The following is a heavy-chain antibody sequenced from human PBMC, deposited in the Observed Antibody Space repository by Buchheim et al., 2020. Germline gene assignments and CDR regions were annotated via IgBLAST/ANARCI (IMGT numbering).Heavy chain of an antibody. D-gene: IGHD6-19*01. CDR1: GGSISSYY. J-gene: IGHJ4*02. CDR3: ARVGSSGWDHLDY. V-gene: IGHV4-59*01. CDR2: IYYSGST. Sequence: QVQLQESGPGLVKPSETLSLTCTVSGGSISSYYWSWIRQPPGKGLEWIGYIYYSGSTNYNPSLKGRVTISVDTSKNQFSLKLSSVTAADTAVYYCARVGSSGWDHLDYWGQGTL.